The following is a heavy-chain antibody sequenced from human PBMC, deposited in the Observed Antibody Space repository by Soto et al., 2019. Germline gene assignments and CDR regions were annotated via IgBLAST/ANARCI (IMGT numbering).Heavy chain of an antibody. Sequence: SETLSLTCTVSGGSISSYYWSWIRQPPGKGLEWIGYIYYSGSTNYNPSLKSRVTISVDTSKNQFSLKLSSVTAADTAVYYCASATSSGWSRYYFDYWGQGTLVTVSA. CDR2: IYYSGST. CDR1: GGSISSYY. V-gene: IGHV4-59*01. D-gene: IGHD6-19*01. J-gene: IGHJ4*02. CDR3: ASATSSGWSRYYFDY.